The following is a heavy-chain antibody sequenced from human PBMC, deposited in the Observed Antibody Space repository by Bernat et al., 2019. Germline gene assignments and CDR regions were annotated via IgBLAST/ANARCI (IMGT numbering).Heavy chain of an antibody. CDR1: GFTFDDYT. J-gene: IGHJ3*02. D-gene: IGHD3-3*01. Sequence: EVQLVESGGVVVQPGGSLRLSCAASGFTFDDYTMHWVRQAPGKGLEWVSLISWDGGSTYYADYVKGRLTITRDNSKNSLYLQMNSLRTEDTAMYYRAGGPTYYDFGNAFDIWGQGTMVTVSS. V-gene: IGHV3-43*01. CDR2: ISWDGGST. CDR3: AGGPTYYDFGNAFDI.